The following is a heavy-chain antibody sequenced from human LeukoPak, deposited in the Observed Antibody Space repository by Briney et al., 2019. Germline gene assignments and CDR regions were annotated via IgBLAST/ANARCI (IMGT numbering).Heavy chain of an antibody. J-gene: IGHJ4*02. CDR2: IEQDGSEK. CDR1: GFTFSSYW. CDR3: SGGSGWLIAN. Sequence: GGSLRLSCAASGFTFSSYWMTWVRQAPGKGLEWVANIEQDGSEKYYVDSVKGRFTISRDNPKNSLYLQMNSLRAEDTAVYYCSGGSGWLIANWGQGTLVTVSS. D-gene: IGHD6-19*01. V-gene: IGHV3-7*04.